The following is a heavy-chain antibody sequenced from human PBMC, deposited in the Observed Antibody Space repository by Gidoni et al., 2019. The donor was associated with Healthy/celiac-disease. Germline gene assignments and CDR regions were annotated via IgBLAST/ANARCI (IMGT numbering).Heavy chain of an antibody. CDR2: IGTAGDT. Sequence: EVQLVESGGGLVQPGGYLRLSCAASGFTFSSYDMHWVRQATGKGLEWVSAIGTAGDTYYPGSLKGRFTISRENAKNSLYLQMNSLRAGDTAVYYCASHNCSGGSCYSGYYFDYWGQGTLVTVSS. CDR3: ASHNCSGGSCYSGYYFDY. CDR1: GFTFSSYD. D-gene: IGHD2-15*01. V-gene: IGHV3-13*01. J-gene: IGHJ4*02.